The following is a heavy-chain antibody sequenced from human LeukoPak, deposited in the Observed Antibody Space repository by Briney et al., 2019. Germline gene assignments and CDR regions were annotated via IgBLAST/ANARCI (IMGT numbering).Heavy chain of an antibody. V-gene: IGHV3-23*01. Sequence: GGSLRLSCAASGFTFSSYAMSWVRQAPGKGLEWVSAINGSGGSTYYADSVKGRFTISRDNSKNTLYLQLNSLRAEDTAVYYCAKDEGGYYDSSGYYYSEYFQYWGQGTLVTVSS. CDR2: INGSGGST. CDR1: GFTFSSYA. J-gene: IGHJ1*01. CDR3: AKDEGGYYDSSGYYYSEYFQY. D-gene: IGHD3-22*01.